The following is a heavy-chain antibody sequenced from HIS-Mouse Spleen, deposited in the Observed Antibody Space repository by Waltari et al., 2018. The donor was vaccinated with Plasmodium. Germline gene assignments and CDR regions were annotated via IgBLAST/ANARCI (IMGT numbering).Heavy chain of an antibody. D-gene: IGHD2-15*01. CDR2: RTYDGTNK. J-gene: IGHJ4*02. Sequence: QVQLVESGGGVVQPGRSLRLSCAASGFTFSSYAMHWGRQAPGKGQEWVAVRTYDGTNKYYADAVKGRFTISRDNSKNTLYLQMNSLRAEDTAVYYCARDRRLAFDYWGQGTLVTVSS. CDR1: GFTFSSYA. CDR3: ARDRRLAFDY. V-gene: IGHV3-30*04.